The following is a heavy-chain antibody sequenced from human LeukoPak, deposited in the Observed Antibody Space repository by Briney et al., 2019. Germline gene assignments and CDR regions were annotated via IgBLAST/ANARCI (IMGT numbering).Heavy chain of an antibody. CDR2: MNPNSGNT. CDR3: ASGPMGTMIVLYGMDV. D-gene: IGHD3-22*01. J-gene: IGHJ6*02. CDR1: GYTFTSYD. V-gene: IGHV1-8*01. Sequence: GASVKVSCKASGYTFTSYDINWVRQATGQGHEWMGWMNPNSGNTGYAQKFQGRVTMTRNTSISTAYMELSSLRSEDTAVYYCASGPMGTMIVLYGMDVWGQGTTVTVSS.